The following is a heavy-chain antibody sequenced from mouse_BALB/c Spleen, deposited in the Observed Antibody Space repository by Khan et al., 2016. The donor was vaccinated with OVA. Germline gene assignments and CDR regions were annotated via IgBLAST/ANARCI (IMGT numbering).Heavy chain of an antibody. CDR3: TITYDGAWFAY. CDR2: PYPGSGST. J-gene: IGHJ3*01. D-gene: IGHD2-12*01. Sequence: VQLQESGPELVKPGASVKMSCKVSGYTFTDYVISWVKQRTGQGLEWIGEPYPGSGSTYYNEKFKGKATLTADKSFNTVNLKASSLTSADSAVFFGTITYDGAWFAYWDQGTVVHVSA. V-gene: IGHV1-81*01. CDR1: GYTFTDYV.